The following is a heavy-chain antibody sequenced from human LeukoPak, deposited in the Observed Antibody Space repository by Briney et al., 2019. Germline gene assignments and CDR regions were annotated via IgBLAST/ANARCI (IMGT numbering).Heavy chain of an antibody. CDR3: ARAEINDYNRY. CDR2: INYSGRT. V-gene: IGHV4-38-2*01. J-gene: IGHJ4*02. Sequence: PSETLSLTCSVSGYSIRSGYQWGWIRQAPGKGLEWIGSINYSGRTYDNPSLKSRVAISIDTSKNQIFLKLRSTTAADTAHYYCARAEINDYNRYWGQGILVIVSS. CDR1: GYSIRSGYQ. D-gene: IGHD4-11*01.